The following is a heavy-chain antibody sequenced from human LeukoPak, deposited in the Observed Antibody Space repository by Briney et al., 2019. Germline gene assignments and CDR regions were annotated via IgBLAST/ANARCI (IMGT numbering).Heavy chain of an antibody. V-gene: IGHV4-61*02. CDR3: ARVRSSGWGKNFDY. CDR1: GGSISSGSYY. J-gene: IGHJ4*02. Sequence: TLSLTCTVSGGSISSGSYYWSWIRQPAGKGLEWIGRVYSSGSTNYNPSLKSRVSISVDTSKNQFSLKLSSVTAADTAVYYCARVRSSGWGKNFDYWGQGTLVTVSS. CDR2: VYSSGST. D-gene: IGHD6-19*01.